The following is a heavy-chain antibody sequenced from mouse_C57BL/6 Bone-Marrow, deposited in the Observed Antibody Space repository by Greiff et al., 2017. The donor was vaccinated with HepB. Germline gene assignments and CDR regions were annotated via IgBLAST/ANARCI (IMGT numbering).Heavy chain of an antibody. Sequence: VQLQQSGAELVRPGASVKLSCKASGYTFTDYYINWVKQRPGQGLEWIARIYPGSGNTYYNEKFKGKATLTAEKSSSTAYMQLSSLTSEDSAVYFCARFGYYIYWGQGTLVTVSA. V-gene: IGHV1-76*01. CDR2: IYPGSGNT. CDR3: ARFGYYIY. D-gene: IGHD2-3*01. CDR1: GYTFTDYY. J-gene: IGHJ3*01.